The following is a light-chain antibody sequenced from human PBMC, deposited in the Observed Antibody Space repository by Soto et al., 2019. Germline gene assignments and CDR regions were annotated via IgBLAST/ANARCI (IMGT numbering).Light chain of an antibody. Sequence: SYELTQPPSMSVAPGQTATITCGGNNIGSKSVQWYQQKSGQAPVLVVYDDSDRPSGIPERFSVSNSGNTATLTISRVEAEDEADYSCQVWDSGPDHVVFGGGTKVTVL. V-gene: IGLV3-21*02. J-gene: IGLJ2*01. CDR3: QVWDSGPDHVV. CDR2: DDS. CDR1: NIGSKS.